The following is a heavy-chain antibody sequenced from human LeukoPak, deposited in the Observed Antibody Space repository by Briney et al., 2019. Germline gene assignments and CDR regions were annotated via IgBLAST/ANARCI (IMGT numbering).Heavy chain of an antibody. J-gene: IGHJ5*01. CDR3: ARGQIGYSSSWYDL. CDR1: GSTFSSYS. D-gene: IGHD6-19*01. Sequence: GGSLRLSCAASGSTFSSYSMNWVRQAPGRGLEWVSYISSSSSTIYYADSVKGRFTISRDNAKNSLYLQMNSLRDEDTAVYYCARGQIGYSSSWYDLWGQGTLVTVSS. CDR2: ISSSSSTI. V-gene: IGHV3-48*02.